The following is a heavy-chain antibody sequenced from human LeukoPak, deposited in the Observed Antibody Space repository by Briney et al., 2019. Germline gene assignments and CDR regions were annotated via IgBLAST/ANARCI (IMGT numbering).Heavy chain of an antibody. CDR2: IRSKAYGGTT. CDR3: AREIRRCNWFDP. CDR1: GFTFGDYA. Sequence: GGSLTLTCTASGFTFGDYAVSWVRQAPGKGLEWVGFIRSKAYGGTTEYAASVKGRFTISRDDSKTIAYLQMNSLKTEDTAVYYCAREIRRCNWFDPWGQATLVTVSS. D-gene: IGHD3-16*01. V-gene: IGHV3-49*04. J-gene: IGHJ5*02.